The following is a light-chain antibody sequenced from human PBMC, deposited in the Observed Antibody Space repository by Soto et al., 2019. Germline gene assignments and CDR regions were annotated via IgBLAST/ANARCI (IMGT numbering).Light chain of an antibody. Sequence: VVLTQSPATLSLSPGERATLSCRASQSVSSYLAWYQQKPGQAPRLLIYGASTRATGIPGRFSGSGSGTDFTLTISSLEPEDFAVYYCQQRSNWPRGTFGQGTKVDTK. V-gene: IGKV3-11*01. CDR3: QQRSNWPRGT. CDR2: GAS. J-gene: IGKJ1*01. CDR1: QSVSSY.